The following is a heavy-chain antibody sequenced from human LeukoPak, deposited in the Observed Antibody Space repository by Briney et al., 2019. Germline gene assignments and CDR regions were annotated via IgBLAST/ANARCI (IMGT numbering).Heavy chain of an antibody. D-gene: IGHD1-26*01. CDR1: GGSFSSYY. Sequence: KPSETLSLTCAVYGGSFSSYYWSWIRQPPGKGLEWIGYIYYSGSTNYNPSLKSRVTISVDTSKNQFSLKLSSVTAADTAVYYCARLGGSWTGDYYGMDVWGQGTTVTVSS. V-gene: IGHV4-59*08. J-gene: IGHJ6*02. CDR3: ARLGGSWTGDYYGMDV. CDR2: IYYSGST.